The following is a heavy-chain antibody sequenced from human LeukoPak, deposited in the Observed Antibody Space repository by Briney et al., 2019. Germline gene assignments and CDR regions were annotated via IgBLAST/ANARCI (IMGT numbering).Heavy chain of an antibody. J-gene: IGHJ4*02. D-gene: IGHD1-26*01. CDR2: ITSSSTTI. V-gene: IGHV3-48*01. CDR1: GFTFSSYS. CDR3: ARTTGSYYGYFDY. Sequence: GGSLRLSCAASGFTFSSYSMNWVRQAPGKGLEWVSFITSSSTTIYYADSVKVRFTISRDNAKSSLYLQMNSLRAEDTAVYYCARTTGSYYGYFDYWGQGTQVTVSS.